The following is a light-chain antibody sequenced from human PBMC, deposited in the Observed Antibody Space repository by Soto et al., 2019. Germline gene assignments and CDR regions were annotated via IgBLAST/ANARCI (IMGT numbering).Light chain of an antibody. CDR1: QGVKTD. J-gene: IGKJ4*01. Sequence: DIQMTQSPSSVSASVGDRVTITCRASQGVKTDLGWYQQKPGKAPKRLSYATSRLQSAVPSRFRGSGSRTEFTLAISSLQPKDCASYYCLQHYSYQLTFGGGTGVEIK. CDR2: ATS. V-gene: IGKV1-17*01. CDR3: LQHYSYQLT.